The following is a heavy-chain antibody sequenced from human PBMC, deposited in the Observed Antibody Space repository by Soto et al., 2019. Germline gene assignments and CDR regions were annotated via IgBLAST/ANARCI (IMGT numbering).Heavy chain of an antibody. CDR2: IYHSGST. Sequence: SETLSLTCAVSGYSIGSADHWGGIRQPPGEGVEWIGSIYHSGSTYYNPSLKSRVTISVDTSKNQFSLKLSSVTAADTAVYYCARGGITIFGVVLGPHVWGQGTTVTVSS. D-gene: IGHD3-3*01. CDR3: ARGGITIFGVVLGPHV. CDR1: GYSIGSADH. V-gene: IGHV4-38-2*01. J-gene: IGHJ6*02.